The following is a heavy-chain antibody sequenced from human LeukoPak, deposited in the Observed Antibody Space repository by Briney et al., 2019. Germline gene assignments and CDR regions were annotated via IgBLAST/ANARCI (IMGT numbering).Heavy chain of an antibody. D-gene: IGHD3-10*01. V-gene: IGHV1-2*02. CDR3: ARSLDRGRFSNYADF. CDR2: INPNSGDA. Sequence: ASVKVSFKASGYTFTEYYVHWVRQAPGQGLEWMGWINPNSGDANYAQKFQGRVTMTRDTPISTAYMEVSRLRSDDTAVYYCARSLDRGRFSNYADFWGQGTLVTVSS. J-gene: IGHJ4*02. CDR1: GYTFTEYY.